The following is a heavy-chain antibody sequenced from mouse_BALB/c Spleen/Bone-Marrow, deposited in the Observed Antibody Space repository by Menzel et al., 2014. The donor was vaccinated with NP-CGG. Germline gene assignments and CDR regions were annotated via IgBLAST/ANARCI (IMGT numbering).Heavy chain of an antibody. Sequence: EVQLQQSGAELVKPGVSVKLSCTASGFNIKDTYMHWVKQRPEQGLEWIGRIDPANGNTKYDPKFQGKATITADTSSNTAYLQLSSLTSEDTAVYYCASYYYGRAWFAYWSQGTLGTVSA. CDR1: GFNIKDTY. J-gene: IGHJ3*01. CDR3: ASYYYGRAWFAY. V-gene: IGHV14-3*02. CDR2: IDPANGNT. D-gene: IGHD1-1*01.